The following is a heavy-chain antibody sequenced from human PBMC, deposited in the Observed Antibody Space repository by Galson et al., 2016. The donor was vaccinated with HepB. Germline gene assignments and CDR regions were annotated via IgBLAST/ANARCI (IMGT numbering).Heavy chain of an antibody. CDR1: GFTFSRYI. CDR2: ISSGSTYI. J-gene: IGHJ5*01. D-gene: IGHD3-3*01. V-gene: IGHV3-21*01. CDR3: ARGPSDSDFGSCFDS. Sequence: SLRLSCAASGFTFSRYIMNWVRQAPGRGLEWVASISSGSTYIYYVDSVKGRFTVSRDNAKNSLYLQMNSLRAEDTAVYFCARGPSDSDFGSCFDSWGQGALVTVSS.